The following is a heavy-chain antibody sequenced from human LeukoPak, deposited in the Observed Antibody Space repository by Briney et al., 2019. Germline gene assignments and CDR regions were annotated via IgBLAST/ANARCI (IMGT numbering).Heavy chain of an antibody. CDR3: ARIAAAGTW. CDR1: GGSFSGYY. J-gene: IGHJ4*02. Sequence: PSETLSLTCAVYGGSFSGYYWSWIRQPPGKGLEWIGEINHSGSTNYNPSLKSRVTISVDTSKNQFSLKLRSVTAADTAVYYCARIAAAGTWWGQGTLATVSS. D-gene: IGHD6-13*01. CDR2: INHSGST. V-gene: IGHV4-34*01.